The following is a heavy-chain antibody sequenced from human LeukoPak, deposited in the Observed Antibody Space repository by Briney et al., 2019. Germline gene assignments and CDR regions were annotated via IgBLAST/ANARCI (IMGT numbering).Heavy chain of an antibody. J-gene: IGHJ4*01. CDR1: GYTFTGYY. Sequence: ASVKVSCKASGYTFTGYYMHWVRQAPGQGLEWMGWTNPNSGGTNYAQKFQGRVTMTRDTSISTAYMELRSLRSDDTAVYYCARETGDYYGSGDPDYWGQGTLVTVSS. CDR3: ARETGDYYGSGDPDY. CDR2: TNPNSGGT. V-gene: IGHV1-2*02. D-gene: IGHD3-10*01.